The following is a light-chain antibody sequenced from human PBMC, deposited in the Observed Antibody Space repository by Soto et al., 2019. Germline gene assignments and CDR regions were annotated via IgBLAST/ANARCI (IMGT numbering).Light chain of an antibody. Sequence: EIVLTQSPATLALSPGERDTLSCRASQSVSSYLAWYQHKPGQAPRLLIYDASNRATGIPARFSGSGSGTDFTLTISSLEPEDFAVYYCQQRSNWPPYTFGQGTKLEIK. J-gene: IGKJ2*01. CDR3: QQRSNWPPYT. CDR2: DAS. V-gene: IGKV3-11*01. CDR1: QSVSSY.